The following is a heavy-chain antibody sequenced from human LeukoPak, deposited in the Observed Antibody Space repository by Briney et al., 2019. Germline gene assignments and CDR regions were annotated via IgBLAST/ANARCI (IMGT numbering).Heavy chain of an antibody. CDR3: ARDRDSYRLDY. Sequence: PGASLRLSCATSGFSFSVHGMHWVRQAPGKGLEWVAGVANDGSRTHYADSVKGRFTISRDNSKNTLSLQMNSLGAQDTAVYYCARDRDSYRLDYWGQGTLVTVSS. J-gene: IGHJ4*02. CDR2: VANDGSRT. D-gene: IGHD3-16*02. CDR1: GFSFSVHG. V-gene: IGHV3-30*03.